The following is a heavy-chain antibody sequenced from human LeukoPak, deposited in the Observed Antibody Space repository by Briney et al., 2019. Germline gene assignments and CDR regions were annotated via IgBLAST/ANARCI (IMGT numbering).Heavy chain of an antibody. CDR1: GFTFSSYA. CDR2: ISYDGSNK. D-gene: IGHD1-14*01. CDR3: ARGPNPDPDFDY. Sequence: GRSLRLSCAASGFTFSSYAMHWVRQAPGKGLEGVAVISYDGSNKYYADSVKGRFTIPRDNSKNTLYLQMNSLRAEDTAVYYCARGPNPDPDFDYWGQGTLVTVSS. J-gene: IGHJ4*02. V-gene: IGHV3-30*04.